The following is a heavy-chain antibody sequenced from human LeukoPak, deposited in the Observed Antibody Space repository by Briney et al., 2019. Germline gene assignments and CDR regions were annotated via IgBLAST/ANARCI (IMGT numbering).Heavy chain of an antibody. Sequence: PGGSLRLSCAASGFTFSSYAMSWVRQAPGKGLEGVSIISNSGATTNYADSVKGRFTISRDNSKNTLYLQMNSLRAEDTAVYYCARDAYCSGGSCYSADYWGQGTLVTVSS. V-gene: IGHV3-23*01. D-gene: IGHD2-15*01. J-gene: IGHJ4*02. CDR2: ISNSGATT. CDR3: ARDAYCSGGSCYSADY. CDR1: GFTFSSYA.